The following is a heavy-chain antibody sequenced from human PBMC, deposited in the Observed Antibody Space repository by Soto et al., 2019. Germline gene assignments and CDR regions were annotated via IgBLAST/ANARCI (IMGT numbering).Heavy chain of an antibody. CDR1: GGSINSGGYY. J-gene: IGHJ4*02. CDR2: IDYSGYT. Sequence: VQLQESGPGLVEPSQTLSLTCTVSGGSINSGGYYWIWIRQHPGKGLEWIGHIDYSGYTSYNPSLKSRLTVSVDTSKTQFSLRLTSVTAADAALYYCATSYCRSTNCPYYFDYWGQGTLVTVSS. V-gene: IGHV4-31*03. CDR3: ATSYCRSTNCPYYFDY. D-gene: IGHD2-2*01.